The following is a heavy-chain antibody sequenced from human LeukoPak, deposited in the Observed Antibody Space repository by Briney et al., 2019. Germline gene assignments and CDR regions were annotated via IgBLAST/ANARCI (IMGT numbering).Heavy chain of an antibody. D-gene: IGHD3-10*01. CDR1: GYTFTSYA. CDR3: ARAEDLMVRGVMMGSSP. V-gene: IGHV7-4-1*02. Sequence: GASVKVPCKASGYTFTSYAMNWVRQAPGQGLEWMGWINTNTGNPTYAQGFTGRFVFSLDTSVSTAYLQISSLKAEDTAVYYCARAEDLMVRGVMMGSSPWGQGTLVTVSS. CDR2: INTNTGNP. J-gene: IGHJ5*02.